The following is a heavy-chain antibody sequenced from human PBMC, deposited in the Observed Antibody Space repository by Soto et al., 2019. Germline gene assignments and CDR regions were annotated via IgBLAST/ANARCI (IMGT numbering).Heavy chain of an antibody. V-gene: IGHV1-46*01. CDR1: GYTFTSYY. J-gene: IGHJ4*02. CDR2: INPSGGST. Sequence: QVQLVQSGAEVKKPGASVKVSCKASGYTFTSYYMHWVRQAPGQGLEWMGIINPSGGSTSYAQKFQGRVTMTRDTSTSTVYMELSSLRSEDTAVYYCESDITNKAMVSDYWGQGNLVTVSS. CDR3: ESDITNKAMVSDY. D-gene: IGHD5-18*01.